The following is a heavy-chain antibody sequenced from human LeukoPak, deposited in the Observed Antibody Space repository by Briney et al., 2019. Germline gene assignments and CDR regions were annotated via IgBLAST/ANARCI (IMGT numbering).Heavy chain of an antibody. Sequence: SETLSLTCTVSGGSISSYYWSWIRQPPGKGLEWIGYIYYSESTNYNPSLKSQVPISVDTFNNQFSLKLSSVTPAYTAVYYCARVPPPTDAFDIWGQGTMVTVSS. CDR2: IYYSEST. J-gene: IGHJ3*02. V-gene: IGHV4-59*01. CDR3: ARVPPPTDAFDI. CDR1: GGSISSYY.